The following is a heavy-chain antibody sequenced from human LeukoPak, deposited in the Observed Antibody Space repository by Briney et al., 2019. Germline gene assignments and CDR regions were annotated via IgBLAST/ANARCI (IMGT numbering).Heavy chain of an antibody. Sequence: GGSLRLSCAASGFTPSSHWMSWLRQAPGKGLDWAANIKEDGSEKNYVDSVKGRFTISRDNAKNSLYLQMNSLRVEDTAVYHCARVGTAVVPVFHWYFDLWGRGTLVTVSS. CDR1: GFTPSSHW. CDR2: IKEDGSEK. V-gene: IGHV3-7*01. J-gene: IGHJ2*01. D-gene: IGHD2-2*01. CDR3: ARVGTAVVPVFHWYFDL.